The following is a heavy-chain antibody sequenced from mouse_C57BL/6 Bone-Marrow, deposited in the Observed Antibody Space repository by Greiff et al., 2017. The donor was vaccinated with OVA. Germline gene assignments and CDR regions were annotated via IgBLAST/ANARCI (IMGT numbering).Heavy chain of an antibody. CDR3: ATTGTGDYYAMDY. D-gene: IGHD4-1*02. Sequence: VQLQQSGAELVKPGASVKISCKASGYAFSSYWMNWVKQRPGKGLEWIGQIYPGDGDTNYNGKFKGKATLTADKSSSTAYMQLSSLTSEDSAVYFCATTGTGDYYAMDYWGQGTSVTVSS. CDR2: IYPGDGDT. CDR1: GYAFSSYW. J-gene: IGHJ4*01. V-gene: IGHV1-80*01.